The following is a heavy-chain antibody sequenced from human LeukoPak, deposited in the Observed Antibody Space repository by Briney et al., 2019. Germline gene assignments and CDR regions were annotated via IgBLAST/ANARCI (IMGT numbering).Heavy chain of an antibody. V-gene: IGHV3-7*01. CDR1: GFTFSSYW. Sequence: PGGSLRLSCAGSGFTFSSYWMSWVRQAPGKGLEWVANIKQDGSEKYYVDSVKGRFTISRDNAKNSLYLQMNSLRAEDTAVYYCARRSPFTMEDYWGQGTLVTVSS. D-gene: IGHD3-10*01. CDR3: ARRSPFTMEDY. CDR2: IKQDGSEK. J-gene: IGHJ4*02.